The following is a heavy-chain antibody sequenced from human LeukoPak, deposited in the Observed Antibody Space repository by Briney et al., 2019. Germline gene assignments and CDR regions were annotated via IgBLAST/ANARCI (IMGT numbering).Heavy chain of an antibody. J-gene: IGHJ4*02. CDR2: IYYSGNA. D-gene: IGHD6-13*01. CDR3: ARHVRQQLPPKAFDY. Sequence: TSETLSLTCTVSGGSISGGIYYWGWIRQPPGKGLEWIGSIYYSGNAYYNPSLKSRVTISVDTSKNQLSLKLNSVTAADTAVYYCARHVRQQLPPKAFDYWGQGTLVTVSS. V-gene: IGHV4-39*01. CDR1: GGSISGGIYY.